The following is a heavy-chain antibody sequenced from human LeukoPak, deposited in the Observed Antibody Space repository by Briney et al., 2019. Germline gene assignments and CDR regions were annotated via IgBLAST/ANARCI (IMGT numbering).Heavy chain of an antibody. J-gene: IGHJ6*03. V-gene: IGHV4-4*07. Sequence: SETLSLTCTVSGGSISSSYWSWIRQSAPKGLDWIGRIYTSGSSNYNPSLKSRITMPVDTSKSEFSLKLTSVTAADTAVYYCARGGSYFYDYYMDVWGKGATVTVSS. CDR1: GGSISSSY. CDR3: ARGGSYFYDYYMDV. CDR2: IYTSGSS. D-gene: IGHD1-26*01.